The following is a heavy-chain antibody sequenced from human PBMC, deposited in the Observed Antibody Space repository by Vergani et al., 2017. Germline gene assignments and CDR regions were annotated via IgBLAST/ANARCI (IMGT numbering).Heavy chain of an antibody. CDR1: GFTFSSYG. Sequence: QVQLVESGGGVVQPGGSLRLSCAASGFTFSSYGMHWVRQAPGKGLEWVAFIRYDGSNKYYADSVKGRFTISRDNSKNTLYLQMNSLRAVDTATYYCSTYNVGASFSWGPGTRVTVSS. V-gene: IGHV3-30*02. J-gene: IGHJ4*02. CDR2: IRYDGSNK. CDR3: STYNVGASFS. D-gene: IGHD5-24*01.